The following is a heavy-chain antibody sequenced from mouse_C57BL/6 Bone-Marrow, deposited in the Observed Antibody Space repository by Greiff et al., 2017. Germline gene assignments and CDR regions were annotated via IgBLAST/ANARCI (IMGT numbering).Heavy chain of an antibody. CDR3: ARREGDSSGPAWFAY. D-gene: IGHD3-2*02. J-gene: IGHJ3*01. CDR2: IDPEDGDT. V-gene: IGHV14-2*01. Sequence: EVQLQQSGAELVKPGASVKLSCTASGFNITDYYMHWVKQRPEQGLEWIGRIDPEDGDTKYAPKFQGKATITADTSSTTAYLQLSSLTSEDTADYYCARREGDSSGPAWFAYWGQGALVTVSA. CDR1: GFNITDYY.